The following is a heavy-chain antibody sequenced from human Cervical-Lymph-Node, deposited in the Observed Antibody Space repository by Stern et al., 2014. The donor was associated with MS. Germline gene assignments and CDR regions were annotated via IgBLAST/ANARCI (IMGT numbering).Heavy chain of an antibody. J-gene: IGHJ4*02. CDR2: IWYDGSNK. Sequence: VQLVESGGGVVQPGRSLRLSCAASGFTFSSYGMHWVRQAPGKGLEWVAVIWYDGSNKYYADSVKGRFTISRDNSKNTLYLQMNSLRAEDPLVYCCARGPPYYFDYWGQGTLVTVSS. CDR1: GFTFSSYG. V-gene: IGHV3-33*01. CDR3: ARGPPYYFDY.